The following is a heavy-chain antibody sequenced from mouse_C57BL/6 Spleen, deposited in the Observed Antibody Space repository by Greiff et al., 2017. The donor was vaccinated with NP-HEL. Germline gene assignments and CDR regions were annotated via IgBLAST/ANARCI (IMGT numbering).Heavy chain of an antibody. CDR2: IDPETGGT. CDR3: TSSGYSFDY. CDR1: GYTFTDYE. J-gene: IGHJ2*01. V-gene: IGHV1-15*01. Sequence: QVQLQQSGAELVRPGASVTMSCKASGYTFTDYEMHWVKQTPVHGLEWIGAIDPETGGTAYNQKFKGKAILTADKSSSTAYMELRSLTSEDSAVYYCTSSGYSFDYWGQGTTLTVSS.